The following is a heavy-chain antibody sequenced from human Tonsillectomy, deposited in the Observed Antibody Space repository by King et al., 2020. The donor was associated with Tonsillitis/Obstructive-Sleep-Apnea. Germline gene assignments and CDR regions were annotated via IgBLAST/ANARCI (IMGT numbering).Heavy chain of an antibody. V-gene: IGHV4-59*01. CDR2: IYYSGST. CDR3: AQTHLYYDFWSGYSESYYYYMDV. CDR1: GGSISSYY. D-gene: IGHD3-3*01. Sequence: QLQESGPGLVKPSETLSLTCTVSGGSISSYYWSWIRQPPGKGLEWIGYIYYSGSTNYNPSLKSRVTISVDTSKNQFSLKLSSVTAADTAVYYCAQTHLYYDFWSGYSESYYYYMDVWGKGTTVTVSS. J-gene: IGHJ6*03.